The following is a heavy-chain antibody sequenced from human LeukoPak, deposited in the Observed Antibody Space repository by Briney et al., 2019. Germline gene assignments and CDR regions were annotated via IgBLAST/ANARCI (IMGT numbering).Heavy chain of an antibody. D-gene: IGHD4-17*01. J-gene: IGHJ3*01. CDR3: AKDPNGDYIGAFDF. CDR1: GFTFSNYA. Sequence: GGSLRLSCGAFGFTFSNYALIWVRQAPGKGLEWVSAITGSGGRTYYTHSVKGRFTTSRDNSRNTLFLQMNSLRVEDTAVYYCAKDPNGDYIGAFDFWGQGTMVTVSS. CDR2: ITGSGGRT. V-gene: IGHV3-23*01.